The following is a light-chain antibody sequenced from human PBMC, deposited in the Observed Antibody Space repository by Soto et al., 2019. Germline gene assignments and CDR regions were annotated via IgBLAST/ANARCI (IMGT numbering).Light chain of an antibody. CDR3: AAWDDSLSGRV. V-gene: IGLV1-47*01. J-gene: IGLJ3*02. Sequence: QTVVTQPPSASGTPGQRVTISCSGSSSNIGSNFVYWYQHLPGTAPKLLIYRNNQRPSGVPDRFSGSKSGTSASLAISGLRSEDEAAYYCAAWDDSLSGRVFGGGTKLTVL. CDR1: SSNIGSNF. CDR2: RNN.